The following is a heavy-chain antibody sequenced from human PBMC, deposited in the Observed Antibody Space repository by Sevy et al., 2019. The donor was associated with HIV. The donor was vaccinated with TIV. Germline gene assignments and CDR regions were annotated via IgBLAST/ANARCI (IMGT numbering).Heavy chain of an antibody. Sequence: GGSLRLSCAASGFTFTYTWMNWVRQAPGKGLEWVGRIRNKTDGGTTDYAAPVKGRFTISRDDSKNTLFLQMNSLKTEDTAVYYCTASTQVDYYGMDVWGQGTTVTVSS. CDR1: GFTFTYTW. CDR2: IRNKTDGGTT. CDR3: TASTQVDYYGMDV. V-gene: IGHV3-15*07. D-gene: IGHD4-4*01. J-gene: IGHJ6*02.